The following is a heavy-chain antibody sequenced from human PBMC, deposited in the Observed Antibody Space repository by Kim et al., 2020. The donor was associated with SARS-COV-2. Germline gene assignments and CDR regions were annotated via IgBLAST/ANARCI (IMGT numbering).Heavy chain of an antibody. CDR2: IYSGGSST. Sequence: GGSLRLSCAASGFTFSIYAMSWVRQAPGKGLEWVSVIYSGGSSTYYADSVKGRFTISRDNSKNTLYLQMNSLRAEDTAVYYCAKGSGRSSEVDDWGQGT. D-gene: IGHD3-10*01. V-gene: IGHV3-23*03. CDR3: AKGSGRSSEVDD. J-gene: IGHJ4*02. CDR1: GFTFSIYA.